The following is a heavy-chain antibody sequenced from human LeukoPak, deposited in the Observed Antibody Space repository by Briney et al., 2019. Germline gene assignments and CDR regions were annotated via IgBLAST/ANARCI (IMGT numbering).Heavy chain of an antibody. Sequence: KPSETLSLTCTVSGGSISSYYWSWIRQPPGKGLEWIGYIYYSGSTNYNPSLKSRVTISVDTSKNQFSLKLSSVTAADTAVYYCARTSWRSHNWLDPWGQGTLVTVSS. CDR3: ARTSWRSHNWLDP. D-gene: IGHD5-24*01. J-gene: IGHJ5*02. V-gene: IGHV4-59*01. CDR1: GGSISSYY. CDR2: IYYSGST.